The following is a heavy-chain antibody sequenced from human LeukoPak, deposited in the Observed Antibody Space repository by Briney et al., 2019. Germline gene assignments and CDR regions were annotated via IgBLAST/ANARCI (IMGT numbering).Heavy chain of an antibody. D-gene: IGHD1-7*01. CDR3: AKDERNWNYNLASQTYD. V-gene: IGHV3-23*01. Sequence: PGGSLRLSCAASGFRFSSYAMSWVRQAPGKGLEWVSAISGSGVSTYYADSVKGRFTVSRVNSKNTLYLQMSSLRAEDTAVYYCAKDERNWNYNLASQTYDWGQGTLVTVSS. J-gene: IGHJ4*02. CDR2: ISGSGVST. CDR1: GFRFSSYA.